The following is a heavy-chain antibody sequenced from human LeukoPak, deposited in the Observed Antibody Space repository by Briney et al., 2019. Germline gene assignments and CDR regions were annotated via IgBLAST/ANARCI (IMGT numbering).Heavy chain of an antibody. Sequence: GGSLRLSCAASGFTFSSYAMHWVRQAPGKGLEWVAVISYDGSNKYYADSVKGRFTISRDYSKNTLYLQMNSLRAEDTAVYYCARGEYGTYDYWGQGTLVTVSS. J-gene: IGHJ4*02. V-gene: IGHV3-30-3*01. D-gene: IGHD2/OR15-2a*01. CDR2: ISYDGSNK. CDR3: ARGEYGTYDY. CDR1: GFTFSSYA.